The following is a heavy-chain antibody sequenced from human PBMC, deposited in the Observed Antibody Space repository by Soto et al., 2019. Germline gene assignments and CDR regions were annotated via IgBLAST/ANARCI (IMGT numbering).Heavy chain of an antibody. CDR1: GGSISSYY. CDR3: ARHKGIGVAGTYYYYYGMDV. J-gene: IGHJ6*02. D-gene: IGHD6-19*01. Sequence: SETLSLTCTVSGGSISSYYWSWIRQPPGKGLEWIGYIYYSGSTNYNPSLKSRVTISLDTSKNQFSLKLISVTAADTAVYSCARHKGIGVAGTYYYYYGMDVWGQGTTVT. V-gene: IGHV4-59*08. CDR2: IYYSGST.